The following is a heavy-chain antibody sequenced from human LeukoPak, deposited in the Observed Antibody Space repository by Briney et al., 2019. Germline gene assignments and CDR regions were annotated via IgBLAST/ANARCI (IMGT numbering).Heavy chain of an antibody. V-gene: IGHV1-2*02. CDR3: ARGLGGGSGSYYNG. J-gene: IGHJ4*02. CDR1: GYTFTGYY. D-gene: IGHD3-10*01. CDR2: INPNSGGT. Sequence: GASVKVSCKASGYTFTGYYMHWVRQAPGQGLEWMGWINPNSGGTNYAQKFQGRVTMTRDTSISIAYMELSRLRSDDTAVYYCARGLGGGSGSYYNGWGQGTLVTVSS.